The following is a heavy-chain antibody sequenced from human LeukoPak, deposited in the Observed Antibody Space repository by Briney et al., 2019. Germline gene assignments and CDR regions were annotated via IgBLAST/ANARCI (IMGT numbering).Heavy chain of an antibody. CDR1: GGSFSGYY. D-gene: IGHD2-21*02. J-gene: IGHJ6*02. CDR2: INHSGST. CDR3: ARPMTYYYYGMDV. Sequence: KPSETLSLTCAVYGGSFSGYYWSWIRQPPGKGLEWIGEINHSGSTNYNPSLKSRVTISVDTSKNQFSLKLSSVTAADTAVYYCARPMTYYYYGMDVWGQGTTVTVSS. V-gene: IGHV4-34*01.